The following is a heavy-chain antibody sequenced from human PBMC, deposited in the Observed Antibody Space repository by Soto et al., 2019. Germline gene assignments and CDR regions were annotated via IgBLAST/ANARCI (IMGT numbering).Heavy chain of an antibody. J-gene: IGHJ6*02. V-gene: IGHV1-58*01. CDR1: GFTFTSSA. Sequence: ASVKVSCKASGFTFTSSAVQWVRQTRGQRLEWIGGIVVGSGNTSYAQKFQERVTITRDMSTSTAYMELSSLISEDTAVYYCAAPTVTTETYYYGMDVGGQGTTVTGS. CDR3: AAPTVTTETYYYGMDV. CDR2: IVVGSGNT. D-gene: IGHD4-17*01.